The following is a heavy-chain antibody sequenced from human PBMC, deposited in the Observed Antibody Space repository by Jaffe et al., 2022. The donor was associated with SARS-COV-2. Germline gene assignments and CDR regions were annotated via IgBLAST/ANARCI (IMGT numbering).Heavy chain of an antibody. CDR1: GGSISSYY. CDR3: ARFLLGDCSSTSCLNWFDP. CDR2: IYYSGST. Sequence: QVQLQESGPGLVKPSETLSLTCTVSGGSISSYYWSWIRQPPGKGLEWIGYIYYSGSTNYNPSLKSRVTISVDTSKNQFSLKLSSVTAADTAVYYCARFLLGDCSSTSCLNWFDPWGQGTLVTVSS. D-gene: IGHD2-2*01. V-gene: IGHV4-59*01. J-gene: IGHJ5*02.